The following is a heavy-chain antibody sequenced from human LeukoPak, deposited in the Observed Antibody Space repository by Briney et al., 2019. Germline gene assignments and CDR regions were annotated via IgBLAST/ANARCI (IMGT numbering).Heavy chain of an antibody. Sequence: PGGSLRLSCAASGFTFSSYSMNWVRQAPGKGLEWVSSISSSSSYIYYADSVKGRFTISRENAKNSLYIQMNSLTAGDTAVYYCARGGIQVSGIDEIDYWGQGTLVTVSS. CDR1: GFTFSSYS. D-gene: IGHD6-13*01. V-gene: IGHV3-21*01. J-gene: IGHJ4*02. CDR2: ISSSSSYI. CDR3: ARGGIQVSGIDEIDY.